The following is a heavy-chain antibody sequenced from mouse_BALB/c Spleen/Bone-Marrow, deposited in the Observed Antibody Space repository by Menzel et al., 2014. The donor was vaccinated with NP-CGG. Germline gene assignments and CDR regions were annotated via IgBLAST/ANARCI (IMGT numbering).Heavy chain of an antibody. CDR2: IDPYYGDV. J-gene: IGHJ3*01. CDR3: ARSGALYGNPLAF. D-gene: IGHD2-1*01. Sequence: SGPELEKPGASVEISCKASGYSFTGYNMNWVKQNNGKSLEWIGNIDPYYGDVNYNQKFKDKATLTVDKSSSTAYMQLKSLTSEDSAVYYCARSGALYGNPLAFWGQGTLVTVSA. CDR1: GYSFTGYN. V-gene: IGHV1-39*01.